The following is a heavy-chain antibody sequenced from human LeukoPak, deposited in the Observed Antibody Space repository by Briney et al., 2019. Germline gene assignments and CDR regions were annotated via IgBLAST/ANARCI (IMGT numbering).Heavy chain of an antibody. CDR2: ISSGGRYI. CDR3: ARGPYCGGDCYQYYFDY. V-gene: IGHV3-21*01. D-gene: IGHD2-21*02. J-gene: IGHJ4*02. CDR1: GFTFSNHS. Sequence: GGSLRLSCAASGFTFSNHSMNWVRQAPGKGLEWVSSISSGGRYINYADSVRGRFTISRDNAKNSLYLQMNSLRAEDTAVYYSARGPYCGGDCYQYYFDYWGQGTLVIVSS.